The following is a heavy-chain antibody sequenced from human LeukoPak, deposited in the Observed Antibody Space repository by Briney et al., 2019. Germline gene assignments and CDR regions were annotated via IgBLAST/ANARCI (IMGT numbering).Heavy chain of an antibody. D-gene: IGHD1-26*01. CDR1: GYTLTELS. Sequence: GASVKVSCKVSGYTLTELSMHWVRQAPGKGLEWMGGFDPEDGETIYARKFQGRVTMTEDTSTDTAYMELSSLRSEDTAVYYCARGISRSGSEGGPSWFDPWGQGTLVTVSS. J-gene: IGHJ5*02. CDR2: FDPEDGET. CDR3: ARGISRSGSEGGPSWFDP. V-gene: IGHV1-24*01.